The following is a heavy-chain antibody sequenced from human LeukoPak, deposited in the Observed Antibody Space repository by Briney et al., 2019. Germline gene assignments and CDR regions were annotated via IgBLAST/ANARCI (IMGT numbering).Heavy chain of an antibody. CDR3: ARKYGHSGSYYIDY. Sequence: PGGSLRLSCAASGFTFSSYAMSWVRQAPGKGLEWVSVISASGGRTSYADSVKGRFTISRDNAKNSLYLQMNSLRAEDTAVYYCARKYGHSGSYYIDYWGQGTLVTLSS. V-gene: IGHV3-23*01. CDR2: ISASGGRT. D-gene: IGHD1-26*01. J-gene: IGHJ4*02. CDR1: GFTFSSYA.